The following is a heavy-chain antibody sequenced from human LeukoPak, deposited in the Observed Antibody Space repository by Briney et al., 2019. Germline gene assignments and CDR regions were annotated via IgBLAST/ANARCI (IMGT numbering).Heavy chain of an antibody. Sequence: GGSLRLSCVVSGFTFSSYAMNWVRQAPGKGLEWVSGITASGGSTYYTDSVKGRFTISRDNSKSTLYLQMNSLRAEDTAVYYCARTYTNNAGYYLYWGQGTLVTVSS. CDR3: ARTYTNNAGYYLY. D-gene: IGHD3-22*01. J-gene: IGHJ4*02. CDR2: ITASGGST. V-gene: IGHV3-23*01. CDR1: GFTFSSYA.